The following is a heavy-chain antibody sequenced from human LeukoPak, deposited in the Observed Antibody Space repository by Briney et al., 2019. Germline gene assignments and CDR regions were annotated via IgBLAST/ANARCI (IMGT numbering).Heavy chain of an antibody. CDR1: GDSVSSNSAA. V-gene: IGHV6-1*01. J-gene: IGHJ5*02. D-gene: IGHD6-13*01. CDR2: TYYRSKWYN. Sequence: SQTLSLTCAISGDSVSSNSAAWNSIRQSPSRGLEWLGRTYYRSKWYNDYAVSVKSRITINPDTSKNQFSLQLNSVTPEDTAVYYCARGAQLINYNWFDPWGQGTLVTVSS. CDR3: ARGAQLINYNWFDP.